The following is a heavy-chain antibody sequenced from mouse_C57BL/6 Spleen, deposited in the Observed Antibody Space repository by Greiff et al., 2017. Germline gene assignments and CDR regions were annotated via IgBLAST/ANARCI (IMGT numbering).Heavy chain of an antibody. J-gene: IGHJ2*01. Sequence: EVQLQQSGPELVKPGASVKISCKASGYTFTDYYMNWVKQSHGKSLEWIGDINPNNGGTSYNQKFKGKATLTVDKSSSTAYMELRSLTSEDSAVYYCAREDVYYFDDWGQGTTLTVSS. V-gene: IGHV1-26*01. CDR2: INPNNGGT. CDR1: GYTFTDYY. CDR3: AREDVYYFDD.